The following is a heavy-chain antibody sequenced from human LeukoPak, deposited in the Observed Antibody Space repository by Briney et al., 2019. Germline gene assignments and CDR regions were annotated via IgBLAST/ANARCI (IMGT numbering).Heavy chain of an antibody. D-gene: IGHD5-18*01. V-gene: IGHV4-30-4*08. CDR1: GGSISSGDYY. J-gene: IGHJ4*02. Sequence: PSETLSLTCTVSGGSISSGDYYWSWIRQPPGKGLEWIGYIYYSGSTYYNPSLKSRVTISVDTSKNQFSLKLSSVTAADTAVYYCARALSKSDDPYSYGHFQIGNWGQGTLVTVSS. CDR2: IYYSGST. CDR3: ARALSKSDDPYSYGHFQIGN.